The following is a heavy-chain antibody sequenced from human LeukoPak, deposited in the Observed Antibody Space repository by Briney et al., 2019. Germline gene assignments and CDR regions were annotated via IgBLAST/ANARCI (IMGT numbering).Heavy chain of an antibody. CDR1: GFTFSSYW. CDR3: ARVPYYYYYYGMDV. Sequence: GGSLRLSCAASGFTFSSYWMSWVRQAPGKGLEWVANIKQDGSEKYYVDSVKGRFTISRDNAKNSLYLQMNSLRAEDTAVYYCARVPYYYYYYGMDVWGQGTTVTVSS. J-gene: IGHJ6*02. V-gene: IGHV3-7*01. CDR2: IKQDGSEK.